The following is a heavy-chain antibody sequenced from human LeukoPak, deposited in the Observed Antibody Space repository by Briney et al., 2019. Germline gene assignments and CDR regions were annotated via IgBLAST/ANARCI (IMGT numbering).Heavy chain of an antibody. CDR2: IKSKTDGGIT. V-gene: IGHV3-15*01. Sequence: GGSLRLSCAASGFTFSNAWMSWVRQAPGKGLEWVGRIKSKTDGGITDYAAPVKGRFTISRDESKNTLYLQMNSLKTEDTAVYYCTTLGYCSSTSCPGGYWGQGTLVTVSS. J-gene: IGHJ4*02. D-gene: IGHD2-2*01. CDR3: TTLGYCSSTSCPGGY. CDR1: GFTFSNAW.